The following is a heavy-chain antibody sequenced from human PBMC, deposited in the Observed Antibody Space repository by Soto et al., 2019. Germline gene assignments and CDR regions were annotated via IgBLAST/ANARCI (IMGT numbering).Heavy chain of an antibody. J-gene: IGHJ5*02. CDR2: SRNKAKSYST. D-gene: IGHD2-21*01. CDR1: GLTFGDHY. CDR3: SILEGA. Sequence: EVQLVESGGGLVQPGGSLTLSCAVSGLTFGDHYMEWVRQAPGKGLEWVARSRNKAKSYSTDFAASVKGRFTISRDESKNSLNLQMNSLMTDDTAVYYCSILEGAWGQGTLVTVSS. V-gene: IGHV3-72*01.